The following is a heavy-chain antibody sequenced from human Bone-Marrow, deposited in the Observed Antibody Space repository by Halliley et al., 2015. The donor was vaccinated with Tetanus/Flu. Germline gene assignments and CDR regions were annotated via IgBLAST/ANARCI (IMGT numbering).Heavy chain of an antibody. Sequence: SLRLSCRASGFIFSTYWMHWVRQAPGKGLEWVSYIKTDVSGTGYADSVKGRFTISRDNAKNTLFLQMNGLRAEDTAVYFCARESYIGTYFYYGMDVGAQGPTVIVSS. D-gene: IGHD3-10*01. CDR2: IKTDVSGT. J-gene: IGHJ6*02. CDR3: ARESYIGTYFYYGMDV. V-gene: IGHV3-74*01. CDR1: GFIFSTYW.